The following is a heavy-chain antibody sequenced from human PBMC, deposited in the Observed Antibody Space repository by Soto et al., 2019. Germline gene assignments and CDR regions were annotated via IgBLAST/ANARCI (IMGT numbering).Heavy chain of an antibody. CDR2: MNPNSGNT. D-gene: IGHD3-9*01. J-gene: IGHJ6*03. V-gene: IGHV1-8*01. Sequence: ASVKVSCKASGYTFTSYDINWVRQATGQGLEWMGWMNPNSGNTGYAQKFQGRVTMTRNTSISTAYMELSSLRSEDTAVYYCARMDYDILTGPPPYYYYYMDVWGKGTTVTVSS. CDR1: GYTFTSYD. CDR3: ARMDYDILTGPPPYYYYYMDV.